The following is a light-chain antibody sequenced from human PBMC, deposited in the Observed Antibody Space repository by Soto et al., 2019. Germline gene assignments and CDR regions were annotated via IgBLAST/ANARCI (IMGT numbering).Light chain of an antibody. J-gene: IGLJ2*01. CDR1: RSNIGAGYD. V-gene: IGLV1-40*01. CDR3: QSHDTSLSGSV. Sequence: QSVLTQPPSVSGAPGQRVTISCTGSRSNIGAGYDVHWYQQLPGTAPKLLIYGNNNRASGVPDRFSGSKSGTSASLAITGLQAGDEADYYCQSHDTSLSGSVFGGGTKVTVL. CDR2: GNN.